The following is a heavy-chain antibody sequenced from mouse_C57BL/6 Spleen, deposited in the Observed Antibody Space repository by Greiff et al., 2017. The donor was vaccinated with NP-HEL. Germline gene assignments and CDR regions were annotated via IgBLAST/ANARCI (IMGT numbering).Heavy chain of an antibody. D-gene: IGHD1-1*01. Sequence: QVHVKQPGAELVKPGASVKLSCKASGYTFTSYWMHWVKQRPGQGLEWIGMIHPNSGSTNYNEKFKSKATLTVDKSSSTAYMQLSSLTSEDSAVYYCARGLITTVADYWGQGTTLTVSS. J-gene: IGHJ2*01. CDR1: GYTFTSYW. CDR3: ARGLITTVADY. V-gene: IGHV1-64*01. CDR2: IHPNSGST.